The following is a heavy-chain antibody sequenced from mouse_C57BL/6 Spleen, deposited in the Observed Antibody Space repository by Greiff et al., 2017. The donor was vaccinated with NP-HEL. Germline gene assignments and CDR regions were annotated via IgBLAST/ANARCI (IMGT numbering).Heavy chain of an antibody. CDR1: GFTFSDYG. CDR3: AAYYGWYFDV. V-gene: IGHV5-17*01. D-gene: IGHD1-1*01. J-gene: IGHJ1*03. CDR2: ISSGSSTI. Sequence: EVQLVESGGGLVKPGGSLKLSCAASGFTFSDYGMHWVRQAPEKGLEWVAYISSGSSTIYYADTVKGRFTISRDNAKNTLFLQMTSLRSEDTAMYYCAAYYGWYFDVWGTGTTVTVSS.